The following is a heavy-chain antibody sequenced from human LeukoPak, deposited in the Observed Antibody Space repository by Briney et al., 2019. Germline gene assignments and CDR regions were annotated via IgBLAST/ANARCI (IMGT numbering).Heavy chain of an antibody. J-gene: IGHJ4*02. V-gene: IGHV4-59*08. CDR1: GGSISTYY. CDR2: IHYSGTT. CDR3: ARMGGYSGYATH. Sequence: SETLSLTCTVSGGSISTYYWSWIRQPPGKGLEWIGYIHYSGTTNYNPSLKNRVTISLDTSKNQFSLNLSSVTAADTAVYYCARMGGYSGYATHWGQGTLVTAS. D-gene: IGHD5-12*01.